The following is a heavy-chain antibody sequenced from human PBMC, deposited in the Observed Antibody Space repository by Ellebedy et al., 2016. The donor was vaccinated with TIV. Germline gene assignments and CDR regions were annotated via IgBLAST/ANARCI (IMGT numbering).Heavy chain of an antibody. V-gene: IGHV3-21*01. D-gene: IGHD2-2*01. Sequence: GESLKISXAASGFAFSRFWMHWVRQGPGKGLEWVSSIGRAGGYIYYADSVKGRFTISRDNAKNSLYLQVNSLKAEDTAVYYCARRRDCSGTSCYGMDVWGQGTTVTVSS. CDR2: IGRAGGYI. J-gene: IGHJ6*02. CDR1: GFAFSRFW. CDR3: ARRRDCSGTSCYGMDV.